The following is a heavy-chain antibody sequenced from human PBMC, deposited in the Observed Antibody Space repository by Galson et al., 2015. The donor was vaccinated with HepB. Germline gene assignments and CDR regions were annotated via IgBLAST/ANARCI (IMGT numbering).Heavy chain of an antibody. D-gene: IGHD2-2*02. CDR2: IDGNGRST. V-gene: IGHV3-64D*06. Sequence: SLRLSCAGSGFIISNYAMHWVRQAPGKGLEYVSAIDGNGRSTYYADSVKGRFIISRDNSKNTLYLQMSSLRAEDTAVYYCVKDPAAILEYYFDYWGQGTLVTVSS. CDR1: GFIISNYA. J-gene: IGHJ4*02. CDR3: VKDPAAILEYYFDY.